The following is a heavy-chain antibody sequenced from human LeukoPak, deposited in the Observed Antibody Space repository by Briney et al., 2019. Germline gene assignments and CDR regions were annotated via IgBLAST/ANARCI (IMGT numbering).Heavy chain of an antibody. CDR3: TRDRSRAEDD. CDR1: GFTFSGHW. D-gene: IGHD1-14*01. V-gene: IGHV3-7*01. J-gene: IGHJ4*02. CDR2: INQGGSDE. Sequence: GGSLRLSCAASGFTFSGHWMSWVRQAPGKGLEWVANINQGGSDEYYVDSVKGRFTISRDNANNLLYLQMNSLRGEDTAVYYCTRDRSRAEDDWGQGALVTVSS.